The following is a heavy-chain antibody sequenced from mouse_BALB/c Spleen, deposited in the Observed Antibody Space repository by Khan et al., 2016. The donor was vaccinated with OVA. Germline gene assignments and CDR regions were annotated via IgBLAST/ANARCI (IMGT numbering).Heavy chain of an antibody. CDR2: INPYNGGT. V-gene: IGHV1-18*01. Sequence: EVQLQQSGPELVKPGASMKISCKASGYSFTDYTMNWVKQSHGKNLEWIGLINPYNGGTSYNPKFKGQATLTVDKSSSTAYMELLSLTSEDSAVYYCARGNYYGSNSWFGYWGQGTLVTVSA. CDR3: ARGNYYGSNSWFGY. D-gene: IGHD1-1*01. CDR1: GYSFTDYT. J-gene: IGHJ3*01.